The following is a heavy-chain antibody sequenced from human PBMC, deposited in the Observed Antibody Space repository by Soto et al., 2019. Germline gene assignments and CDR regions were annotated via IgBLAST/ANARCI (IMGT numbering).Heavy chain of an antibody. J-gene: IGHJ4*02. CDR2: ISGSGGST. V-gene: IGHV3-23*01. CDR3: AKDSYSSSSGLIDY. D-gene: IGHD6-6*01. Sequence: GGSLRLSCAASGFTFSSYAMSWVRQAPGKGLEWVSAISGSGGSTYYADSVKGRFTISRDNSKNTLYLQMNSLRAEDTAVYYCAKDSYSSSSGLIDYWGQGTLVTVSS. CDR1: GFTFSSYA.